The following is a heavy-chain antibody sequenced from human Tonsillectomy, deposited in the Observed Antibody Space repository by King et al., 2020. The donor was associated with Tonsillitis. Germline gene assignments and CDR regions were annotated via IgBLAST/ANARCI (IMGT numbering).Heavy chain of an antibody. CDR2: ISHDEIYT. J-gene: IGHJ5*02. CDR3: GPEIYEATTGGRWFDP. CDR1: GFTFSNFG. D-gene: IGHD2-15*01. V-gene: IGHV3-64D*06. Sequence: VQLVESGGGLVQPGESLRLSCSASGFTFSNFGMHWIRQAPEKGLEFVSVISHDEIYTNYADSVKGRFTISRDNSKNTLYLQMSSLRPEDTALYYCGPEIYEATTGGRWFDPWGQGTLVTVSS.